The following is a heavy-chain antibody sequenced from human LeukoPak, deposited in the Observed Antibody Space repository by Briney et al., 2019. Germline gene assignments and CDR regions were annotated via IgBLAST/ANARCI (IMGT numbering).Heavy chain of an antibody. CDR3: AREGYYGSGSPPSLYFDY. CDR2: IYFDGSNK. J-gene: IGHJ4*02. V-gene: IGHV3-30*19. D-gene: IGHD3-10*01. CDR1: GFTFSNYG. Sequence: GGSLRLSCAASGFTFSNYGMHWVRQAPGKGLEWVAGIYFDGSNKFYADSVTGRFTISRDNSRSTLYLQMNSLRPEDTAIYYCAREGYYGSGSPPSLYFDYWGQGTLVTVSS.